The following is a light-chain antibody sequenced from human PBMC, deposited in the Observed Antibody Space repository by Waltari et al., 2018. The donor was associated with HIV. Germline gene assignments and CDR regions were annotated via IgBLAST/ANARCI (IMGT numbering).Light chain of an antibody. CDR1: ALPKKY. J-gene: IGLJ2*01. V-gene: IGLV3-10*01. CDR3: YSTDSSGNHRV. CDR2: EDS. Sequence: SYALTQPPSESVSPGQTARITCSGEALPKKYAYWYQQKSGQAPVLVIYEDSKRPSGIPERFSGSSSGTMATLTISGAQVEDEADYYCYSTDSSGNHRVFGGGTKLTVL.